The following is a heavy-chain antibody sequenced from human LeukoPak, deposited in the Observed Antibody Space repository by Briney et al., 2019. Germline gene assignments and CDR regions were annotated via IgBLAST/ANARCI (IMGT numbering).Heavy chain of an antibody. CDR3: ARHRSKWLQSSFDY. CDR2: IYYSGST. CDR1: GGSINSGLYY. V-gene: IGHV4-39*01. J-gene: IGHJ4*02. D-gene: IGHD5-24*01. Sequence: SETLSLTCTVSGGSINSGLYYWGWIRQPPGKGLEWIGNIYYSGSTYYNPSLKSRVTISVDTSKNQFSLKLSSVTAADTAVYYCARHRSKWLQSSFDYWGQGTLVTVSS.